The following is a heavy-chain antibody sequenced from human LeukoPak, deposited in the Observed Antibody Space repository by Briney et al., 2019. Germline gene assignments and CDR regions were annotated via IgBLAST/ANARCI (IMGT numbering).Heavy chain of an antibody. J-gene: IGHJ4*02. CDR3: ARESYGSGSYYNRGPPDY. V-gene: IGHV3-21*01. D-gene: IGHD3-10*01. Sequence: PGGSLRLSCAASGFTFSSYSMNWVRQAPGKGLEWVSSISSSSSYIYYADSVKGRFTISRDNAKNSLYLQMNSLRAGDTAVYYCARESYGSGSYYNRGPPDYWGQGTLVTVSS. CDR1: GFTFSSYS. CDR2: ISSSSSYI.